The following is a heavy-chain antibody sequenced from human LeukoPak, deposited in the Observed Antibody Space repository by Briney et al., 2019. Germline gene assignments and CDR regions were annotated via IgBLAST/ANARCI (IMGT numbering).Heavy chain of an antibody. Sequence: PSETLSLTCTVSGGSISSDFWSWIRQPPGKGLEWIGYIHYTGSTNYNPSLKSRVTISVDTSKNQFSLKLSSVTAADTAVYYCARGRRISYGDFDYWGQGTLVTVSS. V-gene: IGHV4-59*12. J-gene: IGHJ4*02. CDR3: ARGRRISYGDFDY. CDR1: GGSISSDF. D-gene: IGHD2-21*01. CDR2: IHYTGST.